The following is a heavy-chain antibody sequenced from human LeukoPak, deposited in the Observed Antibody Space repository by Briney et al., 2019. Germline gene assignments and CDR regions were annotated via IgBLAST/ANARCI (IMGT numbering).Heavy chain of an antibody. CDR3: ARGGVVVITPFDY. J-gene: IGHJ4*02. CDR1: GFTFSSYA. V-gene: IGHV3-30*04. CDR2: ISYDGSNK. D-gene: IGHD3-22*01. Sequence: PGRSLRLSCAASGFTFSSYAMHWVRQAPGKGLEWVAVISYDGSNKYYADSVEGRSTISRDNSKNTLYLQMNSLRAEDTAVYYCARGGVVVITPFDYWGQGTLVTVSS.